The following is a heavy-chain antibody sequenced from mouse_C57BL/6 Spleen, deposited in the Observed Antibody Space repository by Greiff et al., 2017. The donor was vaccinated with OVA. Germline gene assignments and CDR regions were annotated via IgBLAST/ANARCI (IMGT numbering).Heavy chain of an antibody. V-gene: IGHV6-3*01. CDR1: GFTFSNYW. D-gene: IGHD4-1*01. J-gene: IGHJ3*01. CDR3: TAYWDVAY. CDR2: IRLKSDNYAT. Sequence: EVKLQESGGGLVQPGGSMKLSCVASGFTFSNYWMNWVRQSPEKGLEWVAQIRLKSDNYATPYAESVKGRFTISRDDTKSSVYLQMNNLGAEDTGFYYCTAYWDVAYWGQGTLVTVSA.